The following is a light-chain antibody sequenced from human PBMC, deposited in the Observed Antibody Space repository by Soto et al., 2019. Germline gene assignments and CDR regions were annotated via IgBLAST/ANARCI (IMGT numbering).Light chain of an antibody. J-gene: IGKJ4*01. CDR1: QSINSW. Sequence: DIQMTQSPSTLSAFVGDRVTITCRASQSINSWLAWYQQKPGKAPNLLIFKASNLESGAPSRFSGSGSGTEYTLTISSLQPDDFAADYCQQYHRSPFTFGGGTKVEIK. CDR2: KAS. CDR3: QQYHRSPFT. V-gene: IGKV1-5*03.